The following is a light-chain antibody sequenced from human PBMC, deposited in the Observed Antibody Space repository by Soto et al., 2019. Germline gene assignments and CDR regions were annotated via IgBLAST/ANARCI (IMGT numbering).Light chain of an antibody. CDR1: QSVSTY. CDR3: QQRSNWLT. Sequence: EIVLTQSPATLSLSPGERATLSCRASQSVSTYLAWYQQKPGQAPRLLIYDASNRATGIPARFSGCGSGTDFTLTISSLEPEDSAVYYCQQRSNWLTFGGGTKVEIK. CDR2: DAS. V-gene: IGKV3-11*01. J-gene: IGKJ4*01.